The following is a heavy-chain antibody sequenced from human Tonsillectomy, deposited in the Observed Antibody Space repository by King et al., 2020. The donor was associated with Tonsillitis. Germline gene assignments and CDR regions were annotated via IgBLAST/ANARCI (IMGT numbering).Heavy chain of an antibody. V-gene: IGHV4-59*08. J-gene: IGHJ4*02. CDR1: GGSISSYF. D-gene: IGHD3-10*01. CDR2: ISYSGST. CDR3: ARHSSGTDSFLFDS. Sequence: QLQESGPGLVKPSETLSLMCTVSGGSISSYFWSWIRQPPGKGLEWVGYISYSGSTNYNPSLKSRVTMSVDTSKNQFSLKLSSVTAADTAVYYCARHSSGTDSFLFDSWGQGTLVTVSS.